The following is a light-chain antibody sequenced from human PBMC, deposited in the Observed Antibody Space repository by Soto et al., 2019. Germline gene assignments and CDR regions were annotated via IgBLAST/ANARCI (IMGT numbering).Light chain of an antibody. CDR3: XXXXSSPTT. V-gene: IGKV3-20*01. J-gene: IGKJ1*01. Sequence: EIVLTQSPGTLSLSPGERATLSCRASQSVSSSYLAWYQQKPGQAPRLLIYGASSRATGIPDRFSGSGSGTDFTLTISRLEPEXXAVXXXXXXXSSPTTFGQGTKVEIK. CDR1: QSVSSSY. CDR2: GAS.